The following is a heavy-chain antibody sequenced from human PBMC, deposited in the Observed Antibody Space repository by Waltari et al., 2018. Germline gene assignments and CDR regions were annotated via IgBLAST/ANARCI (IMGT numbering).Heavy chain of an antibody. J-gene: IGHJ5*02. D-gene: IGHD2-2*01. Sequence: QDHLVQSGTEVKRPGASVKVSCKRSGFPPTEFSIHWVRQAPGLRLEWMGGIIPIFGTANYAQKFQGRVTITADESTSTAYMELSSLRSEDTAVYYCARVRRYCSSTSCQNWFDPWGQGTLVTVSS. V-gene: IGHV1-69*13. CDR2: IIPIFGTA. CDR3: ARVRRYCSSTSCQNWFDP. CDR1: GFPPTEFS.